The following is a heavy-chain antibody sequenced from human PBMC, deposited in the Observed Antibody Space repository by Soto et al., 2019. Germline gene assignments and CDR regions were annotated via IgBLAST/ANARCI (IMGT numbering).Heavy chain of an antibody. D-gene: IGHD2-8*01. V-gene: IGHV3-23*01. J-gene: IGHJ4*02. Sequence: VQLLESGGGLVQPGGSLRLSCAASGFSFTNFAMSWVRQAPGKGLEWVSSLSPGGGSTYYADSVKGRFTISRDNSKRSVFLQMDSLRAEDTATYYCVREDCTDCVCYNHYWGQGSLLTVSS. CDR3: VREDCTDCVCYNHY. CDR2: LSPGGGST. CDR1: GFSFTNFA.